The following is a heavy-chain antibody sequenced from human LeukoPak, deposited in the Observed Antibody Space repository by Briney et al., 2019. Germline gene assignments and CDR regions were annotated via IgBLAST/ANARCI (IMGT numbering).Heavy chain of an antibody. CDR3: ARLFPLTLLWFGDPTPFDP. CDR1: GGSISSSSYY. J-gene: IGHJ5*02. D-gene: IGHD3-10*01. V-gene: IGHV4-39*01. Sequence: PSETLSLTCTVSGGSISSSSYYWGWIRQPPGKGLEWIGSIYYSGSTYYNPSLKSRITISVDTSKNQFSLKLSSVTAADTAVYYCARLFPLTLLWFGDPTPFDPWGQGTLVTVSS. CDR2: IYYSGST.